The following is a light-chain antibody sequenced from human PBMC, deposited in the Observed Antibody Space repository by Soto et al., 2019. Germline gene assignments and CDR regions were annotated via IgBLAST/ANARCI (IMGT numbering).Light chain of an antibody. CDR2: TAS. V-gene: IGKV3-20*01. CDR1: QSVSGSY. Sequence: ETVLTQSPGTLSLSPGERATLSCRASQSVSGSYLAWYQPKPGQAPRLLIHTASSRAPGIPNRFSGSGSGTDFQLTLIRLAPEDFAVYFCQQHGNSTSSWTFGQGTKVEIK. J-gene: IGKJ1*01. CDR3: QQHGNSTSSWT.